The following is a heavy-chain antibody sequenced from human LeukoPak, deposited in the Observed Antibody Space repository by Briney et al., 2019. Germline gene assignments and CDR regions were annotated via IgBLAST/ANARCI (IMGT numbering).Heavy chain of an antibody. D-gene: IGHD1-26*01. J-gene: IGHJ4*02. CDR1: GFTFSSYG. Sequence: PGGSLRLSCAASGFTFSSYGMHWDRQAPGKGLEWVAVIWYDGSNKYYADSVKGRFTISRDNSKNTLYLQMNSLRAEDTAVYYCVRDLGGRSGHWGQGTLVTVSS. CDR2: IWYDGSNK. CDR3: VRDLGGRSGH. V-gene: IGHV3-33*01.